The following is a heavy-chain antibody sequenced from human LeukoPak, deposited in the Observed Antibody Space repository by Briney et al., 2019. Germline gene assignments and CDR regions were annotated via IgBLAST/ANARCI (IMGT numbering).Heavy chain of an antibody. CDR1: GFTFTKCA. J-gene: IGHJ4*02. CDR3: AKDRRIVGATSFDY. Sequence: GGSLRLSCVASGFTFTKCAMSWIRQAPGKGLEWVAIITATGDTAYYADSVKGRFTISRDNSKNTLYLQMNSLRAEDTAVYYCAKDRRIVGATSFDYWGQGTLVTVSS. V-gene: IGHV3-23*01. CDR2: ITATGDTA. D-gene: IGHD1-26*01.